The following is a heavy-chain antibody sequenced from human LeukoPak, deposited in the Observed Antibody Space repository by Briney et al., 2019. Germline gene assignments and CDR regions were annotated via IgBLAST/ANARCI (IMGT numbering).Heavy chain of an antibody. CDR1: GGTFSSSA. J-gene: IGHJ6*02. Sequence: ASVKVSCKTSGGTFSSSAITWVRQAPGQGLEWMGSIIPVLNITSYAQKFQGRVTITADTSTSTVYMELSSLRSEETAVYYCARDQGLTAPPPYGLDVWGQGTTVIVSS. V-gene: IGHV1-69*04. CDR2: IIPVLNIT. CDR3: ARDQGLTAPPPYGLDV. D-gene: IGHD4/OR15-4a*01.